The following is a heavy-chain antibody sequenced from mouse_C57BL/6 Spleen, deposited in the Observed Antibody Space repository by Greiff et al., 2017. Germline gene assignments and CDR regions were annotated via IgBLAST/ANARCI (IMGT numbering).Heavy chain of an antibody. CDR3: ARVGDYGSSYRAMDY. CDR1: GYTFTSYW. D-gene: IGHD1-1*01. Sequence: VQLQQPGAELVMPGASVKLSCKASGYTFTSYWMHWVKQRPGQGLEWIGEIDPSDSYTNYNQKFTGKSTLTVDKSSSTAYMQLSSLTSEDSAIYYCARVGDYGSSYRAMDYWGQGTSVTVSS. J-gene: IGHJ4*01. CDR2: IDPSDSYT. V-gene: IGHV1-69*01.